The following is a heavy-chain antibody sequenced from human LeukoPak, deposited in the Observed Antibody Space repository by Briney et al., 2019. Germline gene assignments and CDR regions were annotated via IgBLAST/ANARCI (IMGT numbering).Heavy chain of an antibody. CDR3: ARDALRIAADTYAFDI. CDR2: INPDGSTT. CDR1: GFTFSRYW. J-gene: IGHJ3*02. V-gene: IGHV3-74*01. D-gene: IGHD6-13*01. Sequence: GGSLRLSCAASGFTFSRYWIHWVRQAPGKGLEWVSRINPDGSTTTYADSVKGRFTISRDSSKNTLYLQMNSLRAEDTAVYYCARDALRIAADTYAFDIWGQGTMVTVSS.